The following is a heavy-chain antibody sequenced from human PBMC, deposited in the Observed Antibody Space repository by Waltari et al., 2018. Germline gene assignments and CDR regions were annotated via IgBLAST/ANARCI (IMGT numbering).Heavy chain of an antibody. J-gene: IGHJ4*02. V-gene: IGHV1-3*03. CDR1: GYTFTSYA. D-gene: IGHD1-26*01. Sequence: QVQLVQSGAEVKKPGASVTVSCKASGYTFTSYAMHWVLQAPGQRLAWMGWINAGNGNTKYSQEFQGRVTSTRDTSASTAYMELSSLRSEDMAVYYCARGRGVGSVSYYYFDYWGQGTLVTVSS. CDR3: ARGRGVGSVSYYYFDY. CDR2: INAGNGNT.